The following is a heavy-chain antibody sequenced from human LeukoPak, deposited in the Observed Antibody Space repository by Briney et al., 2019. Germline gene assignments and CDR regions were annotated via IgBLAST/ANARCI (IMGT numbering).Heavy chain of an antibody. CDR1: GFTFSSYA. CDR3: ARVIPAANPDGNDAFDI. Sequence: PGGSLRLSCAASGFTFSSYAMHWVRQAPGKGLEWVAVISYDGSNKYYADSVKGRFTISRDNSKNTLYLQMNSLRAEDTAVYYCARVIPAANPDGNDAFDIWGQGTMVTVSS. CDR2: ISYDGSNK. D-gene: IGHD2-2*01. J-gene: IGHJ3*02. V-gene: IGHV3-30-3*01.